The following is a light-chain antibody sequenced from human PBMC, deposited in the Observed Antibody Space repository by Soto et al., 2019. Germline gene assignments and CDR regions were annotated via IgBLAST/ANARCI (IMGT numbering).Light chain of an antibody. V-gene: IGLV1-40*01. CDR1: SSNIGAGYD. J-gene: IGLJ2*01. Sequence: QSVLTQPPSVSGAPGQRVTISCTGSSSNIGAGYDVHWYQQLPGTAPKLLIYGNSNRPSGVPDRFSGSKCGTSASLAITGLQAEDEADYYCQSYDSSLSGSGVFGGGTQLTVL. CDR2: GNS. CDR3: QSYDSSLSGSGV.